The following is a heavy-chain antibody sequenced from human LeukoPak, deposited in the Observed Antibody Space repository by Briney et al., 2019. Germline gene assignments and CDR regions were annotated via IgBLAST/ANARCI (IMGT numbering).Heavy chain of an antibody. Sequence: GGSLRLSCAASGFTFSSYGMHWVRQAPGKGLEWVSSISSSSSYIYYADSVKGRFTISRDNAKNSLYLQMNSLRAEDTAVYYCATFPSGSYSAEYFQHWGQGTLVTVSS. J-gene: IGHJ1*01. CDR3: ATFPSGSYSAEYFQH. CDR1: GFTFSSYG. V-gene: IGHV3-21*01. CDR2: ISSSSSYI. D-gene: IGHD1-26*01.